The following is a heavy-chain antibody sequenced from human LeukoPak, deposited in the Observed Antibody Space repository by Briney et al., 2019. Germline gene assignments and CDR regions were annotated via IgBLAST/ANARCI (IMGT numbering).Heavy chain of an antibody. D-gene: IGHD2-15*01. J-gene: IGHJ4*02. CDR3: AREPRSPGGRGRPFDF. V-gene: IGHV4-61*01. Sequence: RASETLSLTCTVSGGSVSSDSYYWSWMRQPPGKGLEWIGYIYYSGTTNYNPSLKSRVTISVDTSKNQFSLRLSSVTAADTAVYYCAREPRSPGGRGRPFDFWGQGTLVTVSS. CDR1: GGSVSSDSYY. CDR2: IYYSGTT.